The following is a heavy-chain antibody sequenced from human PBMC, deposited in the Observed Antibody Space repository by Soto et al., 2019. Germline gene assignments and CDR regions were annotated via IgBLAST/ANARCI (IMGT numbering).Heavy chain of an antibody. Sequence: QVQLVESGGGLVKPGGSLRLSCAASRFTFSDYYMSWIRQAPGKGLEWVSYISSSSSYTNYADSVKGRFTISRDNAKNSLYLQMNSLRAEDTAVYYCARDPGMVRGVNWFDPWGQGTLVTVSS. CDR3: ARDPGMVRGVNWFDP. D-gene: IGHD3-10*01. CDR1: RFTFSDYY. V-gene: IGHV3-11*06. CDR2: ISSSSSYT. J-gene: IGHJ5*02.